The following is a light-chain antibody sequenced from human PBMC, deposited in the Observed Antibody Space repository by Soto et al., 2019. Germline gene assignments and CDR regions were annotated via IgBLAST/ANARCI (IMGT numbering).Light chain of an antibody. V-gene: IGKV1-17*01. CDR3: LQHHAFSWT. J-gene: IGKJ1*01. CDR1: QGIGNE. Sequence: DIQMTQSPSSLSASVGDRVTITCRASQGIGNELGWYQQKPGKAAKRLIYAASSLRSGVPFRFSGSGSGTEFTLTISSLQPEDFATYYCLQHHAFSWTFGQGTKVEIK. CDR2: AAS.